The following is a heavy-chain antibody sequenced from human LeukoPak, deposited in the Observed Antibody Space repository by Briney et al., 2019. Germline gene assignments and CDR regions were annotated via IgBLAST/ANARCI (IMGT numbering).Heavy chain of an antibody. V-gene: IGHV3-30*04. CDR1: GFTFISYA. CDR2: ISFHGTDS. CDR3: AKDRAVVVITSPDDAFDI. Sequence: GGSLRLSCAASGFTFISYAIHWVRQAPGKGLEWVAVISFHGTDSFYADSVKGRFTISRDNSKNTLYLQMNSLRAEDTAVYYCAKDRAVVVITSPDDAFDIWGQGTMVTVSS. J-gene: IGHJ3*02. D-gene: IGHD3-22*01.